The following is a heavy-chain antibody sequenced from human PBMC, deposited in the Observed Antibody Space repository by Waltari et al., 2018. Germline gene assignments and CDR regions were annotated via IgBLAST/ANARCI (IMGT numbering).Heavy chain of an antibody. CDR1: GGTFSSYT. Sequence: QVQLVQSGAEVKKPGSSVKVSCKASGGTFSSYTISWVRQAPGQGLEWMGRIIPNLGIANDAQKFQGRVTITADKSTSTAYMELSSLRSEDTAVYYCARRNPTVTPSGEYYYYGMDVWGQGTTVTVSS. D-gene: IGHD4-17*01. CDR3: ARRNPTVTPSGEYYYYGMDV. CDR2: IIPNLGIA. J-gene: IGHJ6*02. V-gene: IGHV1-69*02.